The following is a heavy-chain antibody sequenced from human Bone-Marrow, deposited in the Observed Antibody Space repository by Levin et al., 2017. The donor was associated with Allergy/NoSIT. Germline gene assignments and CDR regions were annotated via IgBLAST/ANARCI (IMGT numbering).Heavy chain of an antibody. CDR1: GFTFSTYV. CDR2: INTSGDRT. J-gene: IGHJ4*02. V-gene: IGHV3-23*01. CDR3: AKTIPAAWPLRD. D-gene: IGHD6-13*01. Sequence: SCAASGFTFSTYVMTWVRQAPGKGLEWISGINTSGDRTFYADSVKGRFTVSRDNSKNTLFLQMISLRAEDTAVYFCAKTIPAAWPLRDWGQGTLVTVSS.